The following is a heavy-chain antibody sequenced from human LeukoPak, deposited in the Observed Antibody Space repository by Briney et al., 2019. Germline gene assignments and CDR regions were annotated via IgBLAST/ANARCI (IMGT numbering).Heavy chain of an antibody. Sequence: GASVKVSCKVSGNTLSELSMHWVRQAPGKGLEWMGGFDPEEGEPIYAQKFQGRVTMTRDMSTSTVYMELSSLRSEDTAVYYCARAKMTFLGLRHGLEDAFDIWGQGTLVTVSS. J-gene: IGHJ4*02. CDR2: FDPEEGEP. CDR3: ARAKMTFLGLRHGLEDAFDI. V-gene: IGHV1-24*01. CDR1: GNTLSELS. D-gene: IGHD3-16*01.